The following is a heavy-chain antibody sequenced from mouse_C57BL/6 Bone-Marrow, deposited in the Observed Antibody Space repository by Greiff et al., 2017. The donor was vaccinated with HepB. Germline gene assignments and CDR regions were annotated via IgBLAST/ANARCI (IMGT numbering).Heavy chain of an antibody. D-gene: IGHD1-1*01. Sequence: QVQLQQPGAELVKPGASVKLSCKASGYTFTSYWMHWVKQRPGQGLEWIGMIHPNSGSTNYNEKFKSKATLTVDKSSSTAYMQLSSLTSEDSAVYYCAREGYGSSGKNYYFDYWGQGTTLTVSS. J-gene: IGHJ2*01. V-gene: IGHV1-64*01. CDR1: GYTFTSYW. CDR2: IHPNSGST. CDR3: AREGYGSSGKNYYFDY.